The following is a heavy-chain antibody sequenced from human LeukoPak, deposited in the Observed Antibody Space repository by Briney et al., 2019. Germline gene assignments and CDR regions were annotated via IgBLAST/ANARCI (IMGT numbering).Heavy chain of an antibody. CDR3: ARDQEGFDY. Sequence: ASVKVSCKVSGYTLTELSIHWVRQAPGQGLEWMGMIYPRDGSTSYAQKFQGRVTVTRDTSTSTVLMELSGLRSEDTAVYYCARDQEGFDYWGQGTLATVSS. CDR2: IYPRDGST. J-gene: IGHJ4*02. CDR1: GYTLTELS. V-gene: IGHV1-46*01.